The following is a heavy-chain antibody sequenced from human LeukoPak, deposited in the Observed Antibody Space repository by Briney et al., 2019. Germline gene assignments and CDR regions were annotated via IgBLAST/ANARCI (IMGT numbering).Heavy chain of an antibody. CDR3: ATAPHQYYYDSSGSHFDY. CDR2: FDPEDGET. J-gene: IGHJ4*02. V-gene: IGHV1-24*01. Sequence: ASVKVSCKASGYTFTSYYMHWVRQAPGKGLEWMGGFDPEDGETIYAQKFQGRVTMTEDTSTDTAYMELSSLRSEDTAVYYCATAPHQYYYDSSGSHFDYWGQGTLVTVSS. D-gene: IGHD3-22*01. CDR1: GYTFTSYY.